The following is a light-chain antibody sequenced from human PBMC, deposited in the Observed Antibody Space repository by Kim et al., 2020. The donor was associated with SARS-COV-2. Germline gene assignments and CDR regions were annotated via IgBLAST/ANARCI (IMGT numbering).Light chain of an antibody. J-gene: IGKJ4*01. V-gene: IGKV3-11*01. CDR2: DAS. CDR1: QSVSSD. CDR3: QPSIISART. Sequence: EIVLTQSPATLSLSPGERATLSCRASQSVSSDLAWYQLKPGQAPRLLIYDASNRATVISARFSGSGSGTDFTLTISSLEPEDFSVYYCQPSIISARTFGGGTKM.